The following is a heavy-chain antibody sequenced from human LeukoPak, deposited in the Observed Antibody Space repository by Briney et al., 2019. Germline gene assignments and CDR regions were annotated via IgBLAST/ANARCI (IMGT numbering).Heavy chain of an antibody. CDR3: ARHLSGVTGYTYGRGIDY. CDR2: IKKDGSEK. Sequence: PGGSLRLSCAASGFTFSSYAMRWVRQAPGKGLEWVANIKKDGSEKYYVDSVKGRFTISRDNAKTSLYLHMNSLRAEDTAVYYCARHLSGVTGYTYGRGIDYWGQGTLVTVSS. D-gene: IGHD5-18*01. J-gene: IGHJ4*02. V-gene: IGHV3-7*01. CDR1: GFTFSSYA.